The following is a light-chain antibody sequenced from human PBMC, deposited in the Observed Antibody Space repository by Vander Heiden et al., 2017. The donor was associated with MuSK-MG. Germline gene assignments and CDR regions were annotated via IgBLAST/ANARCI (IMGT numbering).Light chain of an antibody. J-gene: IGLJ2*01. CDR3: CSHAGTTTYVL. V-gene: IGLV2-23*01. Sequence: SALTQPASVSGSPGQSITISCTGTSSDVGSYNLVSWYQHHPGKAPKLMIYEGSKRPSGVSNRFSGSKSGNTASLTISGLQAEDEADYYCCSHAGTTTYVLFGGGTKLTVL. CDR1: SSDVGSYNL. CDR2: EGS.